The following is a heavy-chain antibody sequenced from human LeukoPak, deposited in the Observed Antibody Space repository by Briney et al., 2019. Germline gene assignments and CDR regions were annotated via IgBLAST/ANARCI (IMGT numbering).Heavy chain of an antibody. CDR1: GFTFSDYG. V-gene: IGHV3-33*08. CDR2: IWYDGSNK. CDR3: ARGPSAYPKCFDY. D-gene: IGHD5-12*01. Sequence: AGGSLRLSCEASGFTFSDYGMHWVRQAPGKGLEWVAVIWYDGSNKYYADSVKGRFTISRDNSKNTLYLQMNSLRAEDTAVYYCARGPSAYPKCFDYWGQGTLVTVSS. J-gene: IGHJ4*02.